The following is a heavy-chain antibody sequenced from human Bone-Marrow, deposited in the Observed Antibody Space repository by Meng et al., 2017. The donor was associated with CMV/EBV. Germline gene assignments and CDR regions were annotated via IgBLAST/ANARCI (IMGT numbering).Heavy chain of an antibody. D-gene: IGHD2-2*01. CDR2: INPSGGST. Sequence: ASVKVSCKASGYTFTSYYMHWVRQAPGQGLEWMGIINPSGGSTSYAQTFQGRVTMTRDTSTSTVYMELSSLRSEDTAVYYCAGRGLGYCISTSCYGYYYYGMYVWGQGTTVTVSS. CDR1: GYTFTSYY. J-gene: IGHJ6*02. CDR3: AGRGLGYCISTSCYGYYYYGMYV. V-gene: IGHV1-46*01.